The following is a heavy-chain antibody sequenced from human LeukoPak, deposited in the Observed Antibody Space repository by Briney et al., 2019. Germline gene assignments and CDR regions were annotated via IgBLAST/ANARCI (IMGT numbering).Heavy chain of an antibody. D-gene: IGHD6-19*01. Sequence: SETLSLTCTVSGGSISSSSYYWRWIRQPPGKGLEWIGSIYYSGSTYYNPSLKSRVTISVDTSKNQFSLKLSSVTAADTAVYYCASIPGYSSGWYLWSRATTTQRDYWGQGTLVTVSS. J-gene: IGHJ4*02. CDR1: GGSISSSSYY. CDR3: ASIPGYSSGWYLWSRATTTQRDY. CDR2: IYYSGST. V-gene: IGHV4-39*01.